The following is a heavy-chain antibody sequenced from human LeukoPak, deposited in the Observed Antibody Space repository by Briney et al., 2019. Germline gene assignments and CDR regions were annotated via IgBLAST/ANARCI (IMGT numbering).Heavy chain of an antibody. D-gene: IGHD3-22*01. J-gene: IGHJ4*02. CDR1: GYSFTSYW. CDR3: ARHYYDSTRPPY. Sequence: GESLKISCKGSGYSFTSYWISWVRQMPGKGLEWMGRIDPSDSYTNYSPSFQGHVTISADKSISTAYLQWTSLKASGTAMYYCARHYYDSTRPPYWGQGTLVTVSS. V-gene: IGHV5-10-1*01. CDR2: IDPSDSYT.